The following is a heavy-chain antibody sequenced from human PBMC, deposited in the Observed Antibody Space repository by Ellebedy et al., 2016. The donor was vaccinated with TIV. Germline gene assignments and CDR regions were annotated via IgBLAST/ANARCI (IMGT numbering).Heavy chain of an antibody. J-gene: IGHJ3*02. Sequence: GESLKISXAASGFSFSSFAMSWVRQGPGKGLEWVSSVSGSGAGTYYTDSVRGRFTISRDNSKNTLFLQMDSLRGEDTGVYYCANIWYGRSVDPFDIWGQGTMATVSS. CDR2: VSGSGAGT. D-gene: IGHD1-14*01. CDR3: ANIWYGRSVDPFDI. CDR1: GFSFSSFA. V-gene: IGHV3-23*01.